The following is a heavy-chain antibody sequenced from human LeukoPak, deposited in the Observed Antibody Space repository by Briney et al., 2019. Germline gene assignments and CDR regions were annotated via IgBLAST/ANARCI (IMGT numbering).Heavy chain of an antibody. J-gene: IGHJ3*02. D-gene: IGHD2-21*02. CDR3: ETENIVVVTAIRDAFDI. V-gene: IGHV3-48*02. Sequence: GGSLRLSCAASGFTFSSYSMNWVRQAPGKGLEWVSYISSGSSTIYYADSVKGRFTISRDNAKNSLCLQMNSLRDEDTAVYYCETENIVVVTAIRDAFDIWGQGTMVTVSP. CDR1: GFTFSSYS. CDR2: ISSGSSTI.